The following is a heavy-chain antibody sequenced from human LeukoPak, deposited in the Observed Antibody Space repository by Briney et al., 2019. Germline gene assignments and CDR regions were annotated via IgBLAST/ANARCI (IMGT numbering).Heavy chain of an antibody. Sequence: PGGSLRLSCAASGFTFRSYGMQWVRQAPGKGLEWVAAIWYDGNKQYYADSVKGRFTISRDDSKSTLYLQMNSLRAEDTAVYYCARDPCSVRSCTPWDWGQGTQVTVSS. CDR3: ARDPCSVRSCTPWD. CDR2: IWYDGNKQ. V-gene: IGHV3-33*01. J-gene: IGHJ4*02. D-gene: IGHD2-15*01. CDR1: GFTFRSYG.